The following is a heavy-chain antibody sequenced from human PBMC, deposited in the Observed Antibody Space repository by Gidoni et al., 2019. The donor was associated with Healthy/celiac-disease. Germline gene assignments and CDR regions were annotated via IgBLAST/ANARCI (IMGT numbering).Heavy chain of an antibody. CDR3: ARGPDFDWFAEYYFDY. J-gene: IGHJ4*02. D-gene: IGHD3-9*01. Sequence: EVQLVESGGGLVKPGGSPRLSCAASGFTFSSYSMNWVRQAPGKGLEWVSSISSSSSYIYYADSVKGRFTISRDNAKNSLYLQMNSLRAEDTAVYYCARGPDFDWFAEYYFDYWGQGTLVTVSS. CDR1: GFTFSSYS. V-gene: IGHV3-21*01. CDR2: ISSSSSYI.